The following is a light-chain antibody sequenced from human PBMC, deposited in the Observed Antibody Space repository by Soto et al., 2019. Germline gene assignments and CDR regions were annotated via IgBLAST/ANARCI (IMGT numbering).Light chain of an antibody. CDR1: QSVSSN. J-gene: IGKJ1*01. V-gene: IGKV3-15*01. CDR2: GAS. CDR3: QQYNNWPPWT. Sequence: IVMTQSLATLSVSPGEGATLSCRASQSVSSNLAWFQQKPGQAPRLLIYGASTRATGVPARFSGSGSETEFTLTINSLQSEDFAVYFCQQYNNWPPWTFGPGTRVEIK.